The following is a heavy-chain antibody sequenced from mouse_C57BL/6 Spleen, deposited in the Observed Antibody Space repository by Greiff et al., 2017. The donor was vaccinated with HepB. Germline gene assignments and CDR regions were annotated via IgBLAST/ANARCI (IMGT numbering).Heavy chain of an antibody. CDR2: ISSGSSTI. CDR1: GFTFSDYG. D-gene: IGHD1-1*01. J-gene: IGHJ4*01. V-gene: IGHV5-17*01. Sequence: EVKLMESGGGLVKPGGSLKLSCAASGFTFSDYGMHWVRQAPEKGLEWVAYISSGSSTIYYADTVKGRFTISRDNAKNTLFLQMTSLRSEDTAMYYCARRRDYYGSSYYAMDYWGQGTSVTVSS. CDR3: ARRRDYYGSSYYAMDY.